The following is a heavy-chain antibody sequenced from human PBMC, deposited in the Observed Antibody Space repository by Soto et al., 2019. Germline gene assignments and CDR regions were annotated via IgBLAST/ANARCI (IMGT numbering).Heavy chain of an antibody. CDR2: ISAYNGKT. D-gene: IGHD2-2*01. Sequence: QVQLVQSGAEVKKPGASVKVSCKATGYTFNSYGFGWVRQAPGQGLEWMGWISAYNGKTNYAQKFQGRVTMTTDTSTSTAYMEVRSLGSDDTAVYYCARYASPSTSGYFAYWGQGTLVTVSS. V-gene: IGHV1-18*01. CDR3: ARYASPSTSGYFAY. CDR1: GYTFNSYG. J-gene: IGHJ4*01.